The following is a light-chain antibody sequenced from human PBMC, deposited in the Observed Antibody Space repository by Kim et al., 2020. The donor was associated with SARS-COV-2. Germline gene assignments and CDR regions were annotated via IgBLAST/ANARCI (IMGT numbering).Light chain of an antibody. J-gene: IGKJ4*01. CDR2: GAS. Sequence: EIVLTQSPGTLSLSPGERATLSCMASQSVSSSYLAWYHQKPGQAPRLLIYGASSRATGIPDRFSGSGSGTDFTLTISRLEPEDFAVYYCQQYGSSPLTFGGGTKVDIK. CDR3: QQYGSSPLT. V-gene: IGKV3-20*01. CDR1: QSVSSSY.